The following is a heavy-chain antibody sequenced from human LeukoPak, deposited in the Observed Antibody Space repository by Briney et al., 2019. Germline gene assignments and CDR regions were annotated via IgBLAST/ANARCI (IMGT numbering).Heavy chain of an antibody. J-gene: IGHJ4*02. V-gene: IGHV1-69*06. CDR1: GGTFSSYA. Sequence: ASVKVSCKASGGTFSSYAISWVRQAPGQGLEWMGRIIPIFGTANYAQKFQGRVTITADKSTSTAYMELSSLRSEDTAVYHCARLYSSTVFGYWGQGTLVTVSS. CDR2: IIPIFGTA. CDR3: ARLYSSTVFGY. D-gene: IGHD6-13*01.